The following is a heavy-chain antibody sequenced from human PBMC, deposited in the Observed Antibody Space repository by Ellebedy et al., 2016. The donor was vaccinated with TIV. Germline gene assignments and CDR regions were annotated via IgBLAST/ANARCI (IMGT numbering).Heavy chain of an antibody. CDR1: GGSFSGYY. J-gene: IGHJ6*02. D-gene: IGHD6-19*01. Sequence: SETLSLTXAVYGGSFSGYYWSWIRQPPGKGLEWIGEINHSGSTNYNPSLKSRVTISVDTSKNQFSLKLSSVTAADTAVYYCARGYIAVAGHRRYYYYGMDVWGQGTTVTVSS. V-gene: IGHV4-34*01. CDR2: INHSGST. CDR3: ARGYIAVAGHRRYYYYGMDV.